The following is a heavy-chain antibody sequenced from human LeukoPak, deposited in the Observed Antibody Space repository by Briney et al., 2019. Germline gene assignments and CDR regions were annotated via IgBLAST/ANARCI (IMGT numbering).Heavy chain of an antibody. Sequence: GASVKVSCKASGYTFTSYGISWVRQAPGQGLEWMGWISAYNGNTNYAQKLQGRVTMTTETSTSTAYMELRSLGTDDTAVYYCARDLSRRVVVPPFDYWGQGTLVTVSP. J-gene: IGHJ4*02. CDR3: ARDLSRRVVVPPFDY. CDR1: GYTFTSYG. CDR2: ISAYNGNT. D-gene: IGHD3-22*01. V-gene: IGHV1-18*01.